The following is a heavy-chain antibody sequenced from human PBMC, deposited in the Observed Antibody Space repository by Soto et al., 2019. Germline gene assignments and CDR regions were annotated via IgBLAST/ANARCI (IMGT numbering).Heavy chain of an antibody. CDR1: GGTFSSYA. J-gene: IGHJ4*02. Sequence: SVKVSCKASGGTFSSYAISWVRQAPGQGLEWMGGIIPIFGTANYAQKFQGRVTITADESTSTAYMELSSLRSEDTAVYYCARGPNKNYDSSGYYDYWGQGTLVTVSS. CDR2: IIPIFGTA. D-gene: IGHD3-22*01. V-gene: IGHV1-69*13. CDR3: ARGPNKNYDSSGYYDY.